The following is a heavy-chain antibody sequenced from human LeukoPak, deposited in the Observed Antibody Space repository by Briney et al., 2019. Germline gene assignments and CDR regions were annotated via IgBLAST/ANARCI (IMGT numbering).Heavy chain of an antibody. CDR3: ARTGMSGSYYLDY. CDR2: INPNSGGT. D-gene: IGHD1-26*01. J-gene: IGHJ4*02. CDR1: GYTFTGYY. Sequence: ASVKVSCKASGYTFTGYYMHWVRQAPGQGLEWMGWINPNSGGTNYAQKFQGRVTMTRDTSISTAYMELSRLRSDDTAVYYCARTGMSGSYYLDYWGQGTLVTVSS. V-gene: IGHV1-2*02.